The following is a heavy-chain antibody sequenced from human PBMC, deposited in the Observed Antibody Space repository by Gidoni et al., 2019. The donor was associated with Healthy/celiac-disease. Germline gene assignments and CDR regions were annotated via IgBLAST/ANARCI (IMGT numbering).Heavy chain of an antibody. Sequence: QVQLVESGGGVVQPGRSLRLSCAASGFTFRIYGMHWVRQAPGNGLEWVAVISYDGSNKYYADSVKGRFTISRDNSKNTLYLQMNSLRAEDTAVYYCAKDDYSNYGYYYYYYGMDVWGQGTTVTVSS. CDR1: GFTFRIYG. D-gene: IGHD4-4*01. CDR2: ISYDGSNK. J-gene: IGHJ6*02. V-gene: IGHV3-30*18. CDR3: AKDDYSNYGYYYYYYGMDV.